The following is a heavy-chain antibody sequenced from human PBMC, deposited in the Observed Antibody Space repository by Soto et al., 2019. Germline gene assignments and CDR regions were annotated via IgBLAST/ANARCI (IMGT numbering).Heavy chain of an antibody. D-gene: IGHD6-19*01. Sequence: PSETLSLTCTVSGGSISNYYWTWIRHPPGKKLEWIGYIYYTGSTNYNPSLKSRVTISVDTSKNQFSLKLSSVTAADTAVYYCARDGGSGFDYWGQGTLVTVSS. CDR3: ARDGGSGFDY. CDR2: IYYTGST. CDR1: GGSISNYY. J-gene: IGHJ4*02. V-gene: IGHV4-59*01.